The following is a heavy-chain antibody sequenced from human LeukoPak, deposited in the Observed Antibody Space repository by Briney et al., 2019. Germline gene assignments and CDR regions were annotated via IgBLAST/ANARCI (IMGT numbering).Heavy chain of an antibody. CDR2: INPSGGST. CDR1: GYTFTSYY. CDR3: ARVHDYGDYEHYDAFDI. D-gene: IGHD4-17*01. J-gene: IGHJ3*02. Sequence: ASVKASCKASGYTFTSYYMHWVRQAPGQGLEWMGIINPSGGSTSYAQKFQGRVTMTRDTSTSTVYMELSSLRSEDTAVYYCARVHDYGDYEHYDAFDIWGQGTMVTVSS. V-gene: IGHV1-46*01.